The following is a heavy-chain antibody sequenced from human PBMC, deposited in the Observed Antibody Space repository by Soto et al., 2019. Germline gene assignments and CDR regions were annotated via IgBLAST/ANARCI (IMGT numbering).Heavy chain of an antibody. CDR2: IWYDGSNK. CDR1: GFTFSSYG. V-gene: IGHV3-33*01. CDR3: AREGHYGDYYYGMDV. D-gene: IGHD4-17*01. Sequence: QVQLVESGGGVVQPGRSLRLSCAASGFTFSSYGMHWVRQAPGNGLEWVAVIWYDGSNKYYADSVKGRFTISRDNSKNTLYLQMNSLRAEDTAVYYCAREGHYGDYYYGMDVWGQGTTVTVSS. J-gene: IGHJ6*02.